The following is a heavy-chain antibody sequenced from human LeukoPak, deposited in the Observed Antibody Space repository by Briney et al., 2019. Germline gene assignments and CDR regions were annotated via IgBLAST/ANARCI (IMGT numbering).Heavy chain of an antibody. Sequence: PGGSLRLSCAASGFAFSSYEMNWVRQAPGKGLEWVSFITSSGSTIHYADSVKGRFTISRDNAKNSLYLQMKTLRAEDTAVYYCVREGVTMLGAFDIWGQGTVVTVSS. CDR3: VREGVTMLGAFDI. J-gene: IGHJ3*02. CDR2: ITSSGSTI. D-gene: IGHD3-10*02. V-gene: IGHV3-48*03. CDR1: GFAFSSYE.